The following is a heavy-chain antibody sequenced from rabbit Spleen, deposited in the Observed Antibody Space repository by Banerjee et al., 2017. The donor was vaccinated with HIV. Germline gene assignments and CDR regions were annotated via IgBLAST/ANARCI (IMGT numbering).Heavy chain of an antibody. CDR1: GFTISSSDY. J-gene: IGHJ6*01. D-gene: IGHD1-1*01. CDR2: IYVGSGST. Sequence: QEQLEESGGGLVQPEGSLTLTCTASGFTISSSDYMCWVRQAPGKGLEWIGCIYVGSGSTHYASWAKGRFTMYKTSSTTVTLQLTTLTVADTATHFCARSGYVGGDYTWDLWGQGTLVTVS. V-gene: IGHV1S45*01. CDR3: ARSGYVGGDYTWDL.